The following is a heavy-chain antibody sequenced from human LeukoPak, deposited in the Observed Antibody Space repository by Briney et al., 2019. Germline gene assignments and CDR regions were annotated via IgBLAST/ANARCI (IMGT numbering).Heavy chain of an antibody. J-gene: IGHJ5*02. CDR3: ARASYCSSTSCYFTKYNWFDP. D-gene: IGHD2-2*01. CDR2: ISAYNGNT. Sequence: ASVKVSCKASGYTFTSYGISWVRRAPGQGLEWMGWISAYNGNTNYAQKLQGRVTMTTDTSTSTAYMELRSLRSDDTAVYYCARASYCSSTSCYFTKYNWFDPWGQGTLVTVSS. CDR1: GYTFTSYG. V-gene: IGHV1-18*01.